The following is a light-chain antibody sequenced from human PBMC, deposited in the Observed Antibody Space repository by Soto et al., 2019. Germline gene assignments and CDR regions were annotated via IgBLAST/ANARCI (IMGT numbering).Light chain of an antibody. Sequence: EVGMTQSPATVSVSLGERTSLSCRASQSVGTNLGWYQHKPGQAPRLLISKTSIRATGVPARFSGSGSGTEFTLTISSLQSEDVAVYYCQQYASWPLTFGGGTKVDIK. CDR1: QSVGTN. V-gene: IGKV3-15*01. CDR2: KTS. CDR3: QQYASWPLT. J-gene: IGKJ4*01.